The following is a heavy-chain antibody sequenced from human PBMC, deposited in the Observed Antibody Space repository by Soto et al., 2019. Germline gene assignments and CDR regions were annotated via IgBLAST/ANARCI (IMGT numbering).Heavy chain of an antibody. Sequence: EVQLVESGGGLVQTGGSLRLSWPASGLTFSAYWMSWVRQAPGKGLEWVANIKQAGSEKYYVDSVNGLFIISRDDAKNSLFLQVNSLRVEDRAVYYCAREKRANGYFDYWGQGTLVTVSS. CDR3: AREKRANGYFDY. J-gene: IGHJ4*02. CDR1: GLTFSAYW. D-gene: IGHD6-25*01. CDR2: IKQAGSEK. V-gene: IGHV3-7*01.